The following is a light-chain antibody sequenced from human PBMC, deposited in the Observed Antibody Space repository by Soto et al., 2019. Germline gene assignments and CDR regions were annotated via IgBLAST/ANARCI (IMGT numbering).Light chain of an antibody. CDR2: GAS. V-gene: IGKV3-20*01. J-gene: IGKJ4*01. Sequence: EIVLTQSPGTLSLSPGERATLSCRASQSVSNNYLAWYQQKPGQAPRLLIYGASNRATGIPDRFSGSGSGTDFTLTISSLQSEDFAVYYCQHYNNWLGTFGGGTKVDIK. CDR1: QSVSNNY. CDR3: QHYNNWLGT.